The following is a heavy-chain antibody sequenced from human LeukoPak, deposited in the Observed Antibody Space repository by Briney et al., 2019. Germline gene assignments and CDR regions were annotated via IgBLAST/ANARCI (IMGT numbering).Heavy chain of an antibody. V-gene: IGHV1-69*05. Sequence: GASVKLSCKASGGTFSSYAISWVRQAPGQGLEWVGGIIPIFGTANYAQKFQGRVTITTDESTSTAYMELSSLRSEDTAVYYCARGGAAVLTYYYYYMDVWGKGTTVTVSS. CDR1: GGTFSSYA. CDR3: ARGGAAVLTYYYYYMDV. J-gene: IGHJ6*03. D-gene: IGHD6-13*01. CDR2: IIPIFGTA.